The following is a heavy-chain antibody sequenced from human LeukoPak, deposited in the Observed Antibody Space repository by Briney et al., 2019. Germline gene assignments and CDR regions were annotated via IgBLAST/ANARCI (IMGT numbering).Heavy chain of an antibody. Sequence: GASVKVSCKASGYTFTGYYMHWVRQAPGQGLEWMGWINPNSGGTNYAQKFQGRVTMTRDTSISTAYMELSRLRSDDTAVYYCARRAAAGTGFKLWFDPWGQGTLVTVSS. CDR1: GYTFTGYY. J-gene: IGHJ5*02. CDR3: ARRAAAGTGFKLWFDP. V-gene: IGHV1-2*02. CDR2: INPNSGGT. D-gene: IGHD6-13*01.